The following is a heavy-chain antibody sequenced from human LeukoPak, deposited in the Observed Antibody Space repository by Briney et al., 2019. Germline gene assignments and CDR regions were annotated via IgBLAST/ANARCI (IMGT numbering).Heavy chain of an antibody. Sequence: ASVKVSCKASGGTFSSYAISWVRQAPGQGLEWMGGIIPIFGTANYAQKFQGRVTITTDESTSTAYMELGSLRSEDTAVYYCATGLPTDYYDSSGYYGRPFDYWGQGTLVTVSS. CDR3: ATGLPTDYYDSSGYYGRPFDY. D-gene: IGHD3-22*01. CDR2: IIPIFGTA. J-gene: IGHJ4*02. V-gene: IGHV1-69*05. CDR1: GGTFSSYA.